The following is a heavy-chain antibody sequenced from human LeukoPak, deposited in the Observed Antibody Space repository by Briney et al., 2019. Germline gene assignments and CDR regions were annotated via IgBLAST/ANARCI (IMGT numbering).Heavy chain of an antibody. J-gene: IGHJ3*02. CDR3: ARQDPYYDILTGYFGDAFDI. V-gene: IGHV4-59*08. CDR1: GGSISSYY. CDR2: IYYSGST. Sequence: KPSETLSLTCTVSGGSISSYYWSWIRQPPGKGLEWIGYIYYSGSTNYNPSPKSRVTISVDTSKNQFSLKLSSVTAADTAVYYCARQDPYYDILTGYFGDAFDIWGQGTMVTVSS. D-gene: IGHD3-9*01.